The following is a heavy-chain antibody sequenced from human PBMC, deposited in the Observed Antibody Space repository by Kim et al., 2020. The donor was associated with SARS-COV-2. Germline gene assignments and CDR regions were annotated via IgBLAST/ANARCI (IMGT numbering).Heavy chain of an antibody. CDR1: GFTFSSNA. CDR3: TKPLKGYYYYVLDV. J-gene: IGHJ6*02. CDR2: IGGSGGNI. V-gene: IGHV3-23*01. Sequence: GGSLRLSCAASGFTFSSNAMTWVRQAPGKGLEWVSCIGGSGGNIYYADSVKGRLTISRDNSRNTLFLQMNSLRAEDTAVYYCTKPLKGYYYYVLDVWGQGTTVTVSS.